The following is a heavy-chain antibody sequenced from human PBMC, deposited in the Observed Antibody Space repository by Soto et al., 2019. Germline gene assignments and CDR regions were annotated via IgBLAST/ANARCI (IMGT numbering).Heavy chain of an antibody. V-gene: IGHV4-39*01. D-gene: IGHD6-13*01. Sequence: SETLSLTCTVSGGSISSSSHYWGWIRQPPGKGLEWIGSIYYSGSTYYNPSLKSRVTISVDTSKNQFSLKLSSVTAADTAVYYCARHGAAAGTLDWFDPWGQGTLVTVSS. CDR1: GGSISSSSHY. J-gene: IGHJ5*02. CDR3: ARHGAAAGTLDWFDP. CDR2: IYYSGST.